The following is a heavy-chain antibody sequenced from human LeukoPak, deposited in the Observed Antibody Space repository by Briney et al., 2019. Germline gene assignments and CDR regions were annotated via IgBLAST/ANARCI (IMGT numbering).Heavy chain of an antibody. J-gene: IGHJ4*02. Sequence: GGSLRLSCAASGFTFSKYDMSWVRQAPGKGLEWVSGISGSGSSSYHADSVKGRFTISRDNSKNTLYLQMNSLRAEDTAVYYCARGVGGSYLFDYWGQGTLVTVSS. CDR3: ARGVGGSYLFDY. D-gene: IGHD1-26*01. CDR1: GFTFSKYD. V-gene: IGHV3-23*01. CDR2: ISGSGSSS.